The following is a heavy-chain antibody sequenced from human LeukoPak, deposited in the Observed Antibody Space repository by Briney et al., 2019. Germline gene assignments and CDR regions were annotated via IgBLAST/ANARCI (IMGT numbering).Heavy chain of an antibody. CDR1: GYTFTTYG. D-gene: IGHD6-19*01. CDR3: ARSAVFYMDV. Sequence: GASVKVSCTASGYTFTTYGFSWVRQAPGQGLEWMGWINPNSGGTNYAQKFQGRVTMTRDTSISTAYMEVSSLRSDDTAVYYCARSAVFYMDVWGKGTTVTVSS. CDR2: INPNSGGT. J-gene: IGHJ6*03. V-gene: IGHV1-2*02.